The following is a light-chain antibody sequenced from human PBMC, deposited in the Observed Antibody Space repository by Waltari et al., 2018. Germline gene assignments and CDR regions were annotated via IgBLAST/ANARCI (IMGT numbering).Light chain of an antibody. Sequence: SSELTQDPAVSVALGQTVRLPCQGDSLSTPYVSWYQLKPGQAPVLVIYGKDKRPSGIPDRISGYSSGATSSLTITGAQAEDEADYYCSSRNGRANQVVFAGGTKVTVL. V-gene: IGLV3-19*01. CDR3: SSRNGRANQVV. CDR2: GKD. CDR1: SLSTPY. J-gene: IGLJ3*02.